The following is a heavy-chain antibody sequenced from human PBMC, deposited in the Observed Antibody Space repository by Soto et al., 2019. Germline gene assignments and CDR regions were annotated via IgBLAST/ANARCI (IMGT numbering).Heavy chain of an antibody. CDR3: ARHKSGSDWLDP. Sequence: PSETLSLTCTVSGGSISGIGYCWGWIRQHPGKGLQWIGCMFYSGATYYNPSLKSRVTLSVDTSNNEFSLKLASVTAADTAVYYCARHKSGSDWLDPWGQGTLVTVSS. V-gene: IGHV4-39*01. CDR2: MFYSGAT. CDR1: GGSISGIGYC. D-gene: IGHD2-15*01. J-gene: IGHJ5*02.